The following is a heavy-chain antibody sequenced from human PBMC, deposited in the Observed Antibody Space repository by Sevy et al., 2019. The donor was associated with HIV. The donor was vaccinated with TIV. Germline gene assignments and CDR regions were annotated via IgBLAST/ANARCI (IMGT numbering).Heavy chain of an antibody. Sequence: ASVKVSCKVSGYTLSELSMHWVRQAPGKGLEWMGSFDPEDGEILYAQKLQDRITMTEDTSTDTAYMELSSLRSEDTAVYYCATTKDYYDSSGSPFDYWSQGTLVTVSS. CDR1: GYTLSELS. D-gene: IGHD3-22*01. CDR3: ATTKDYYDSSGSPFDY. CDR2: FDPEDGEI. J-gene: IGHJ4*02. V-gene: IGHV1-24*01.